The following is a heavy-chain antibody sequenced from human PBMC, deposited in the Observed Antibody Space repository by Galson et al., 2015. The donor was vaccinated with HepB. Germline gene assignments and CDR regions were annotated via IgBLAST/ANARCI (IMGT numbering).Heavy chain of an antibody. D-gene: IGHD3-22*01. Sequence: SVKVSCKASGYTFIGYGISWVRQAPGQGLEWMGWISAYNGKTIYAQKFQGRVTMTTDTSTSTAYMELGSLRPDDTAVYYCARSIYYDSSGYYNGFDHWGQGNLVTVSS. CDR3: ARSIYYDSSGYYNGFDH. V-gene: IGHV1-18*01. CDR1: GYTFIGYG. CDR2: ISAYNGKT. J-gene: IGHJ4*02.